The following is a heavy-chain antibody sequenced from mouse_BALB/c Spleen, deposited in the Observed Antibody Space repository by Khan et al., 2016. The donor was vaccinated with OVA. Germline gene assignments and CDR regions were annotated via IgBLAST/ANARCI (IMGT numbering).Heavy chain of an antibody. J-gene: IGHJ4*01. CDR2: TWGDGST. D-gene: IGHD2-10*01. CDR3: ARAYYGNYREAMDY. Sequence: VHLQESGPGLVAPSQSLSITCTVPGFSSTGHGVNWGRQPPGKVLEWLGMTWGDGSTDYISALKSRLNLSKDNSKSHVFLKMNSLQTDDTARYYCARAYYGNYREAMDYWGQGTSVTVSS. V-gene: IGHV2-6-7*01. CDR1: GFSSTGHG.